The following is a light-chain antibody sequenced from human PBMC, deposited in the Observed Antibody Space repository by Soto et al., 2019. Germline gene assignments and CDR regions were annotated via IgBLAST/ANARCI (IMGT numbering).Light chain of an antibody. CDR1: SGDVGGYNY. V-gene: IGLV2-14*03. Sequence: QSVLTQPASVSGSPGQSITISCSGTSGDVGGYNYVSWYQHHPGKAPKLIIYDVTYRPSGVSDRFSGSKSGNMASLAISWLPAEDEAAYYCCSYTSGRPLVVFGGGTKLTVL. CDR3: CSYTSGRPLVV. CDR2: DVT. J-gene: IGLJ2*01.